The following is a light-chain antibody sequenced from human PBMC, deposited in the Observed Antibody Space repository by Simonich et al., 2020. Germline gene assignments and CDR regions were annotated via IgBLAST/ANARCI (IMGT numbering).Light chain of an antibody. J-gene: IGLJ3*02. CDR2: LEGSVSY. CDR1: SGHSSYI. V-gene: IGLV4-60*03. Sequence: QPVLTQSSSASASLGSSVKLTCTLSSGHSSYIIAWHQHQPGKAPRYLMKLEGSVSYNKGSGVPDRFSGSSSGADRYLTISNLQSEDEADYYCETWDSNTRVFGGGTKLTVL. CDR3: ETWDSNTRV.